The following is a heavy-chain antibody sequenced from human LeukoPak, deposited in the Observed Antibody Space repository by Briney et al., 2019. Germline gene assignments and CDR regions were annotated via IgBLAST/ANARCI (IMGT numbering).Heavy chain of an antibody. J-gene: IGHJ4*02. CDR3: ARGYNWNYAPFDY. CDR1: GFTFSSYA. V-gene: IGHV3-30-3*01. Sequence: GRSLRLSCAASGFTFSSYAMHWVRQAPSKGLEWVAVISYDGSNKYYADSVKGRFTISRDNSKNTLYLQMISLRAEDTAVYYCARGYNWNYAPFDYWGQGTLVTVSS. CDR2: ISYDGSNK. D-gene: IGHD1-7*01.